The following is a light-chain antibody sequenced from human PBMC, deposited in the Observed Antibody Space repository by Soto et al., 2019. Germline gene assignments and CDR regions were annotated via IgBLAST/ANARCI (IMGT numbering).Light chain of an antibody. J-gene: IGKJ1*01. Sequence: VLTQSPGTLSLSPGERATLSCRASQSVSSSYLAWYQQKPGQAPRLLIYGASSRATGIPDRFSGSGSGTDFTLTISRLEPEDFAVYYCQQYGSSPQTVGQGTKVDSK. V-gene: IGKV3-20*01. CDR1: QSVSSSY. CDR2: GAS. CDR3: QQYGSSPQT.